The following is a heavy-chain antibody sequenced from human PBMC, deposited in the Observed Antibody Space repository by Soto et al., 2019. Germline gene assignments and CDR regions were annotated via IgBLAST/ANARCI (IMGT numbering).Heavy chain of an antibody. V-gene: IGHV1-18*01. Sequence: ASVKVSCKASGHTFTSYGISWVRQAPGQGLEWMGWISAYNGNTNYAQKLQGRVTMTTDTSTSTAYMELRSLRSDDTAVYYCARVDDFWSGYYIDYWGQGTLVTVSS. CDR1: GHTFTSYG. J-gene: IGHJ4*02. D-gene: IGHD3-3*01. CDR2: ISAYNGNT. CDR3: ARVDDFWSGYYIDY.